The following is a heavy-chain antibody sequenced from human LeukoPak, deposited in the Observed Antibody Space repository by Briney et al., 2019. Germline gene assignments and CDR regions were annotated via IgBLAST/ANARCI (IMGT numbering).Heavy chain of an antibody. CDR1: GFTFSSYG. J-gene: IGHJ2*01. D-gene: IGHD5-12*01. CDR3: AKQSRSGYSRGYFDL. V-gene: IGHV3-30*18. Sequence: GGSLRLSCAASGFTFSSYGMHWVRQAPGKGLEWVAVISYDGSNKYYADSVKGRFTISRDNSKNTLYLQMNSLRAEDTAVCYCAKQSRSGYSRGYFDLWGRGTLVTVSS. CDR2: ISYDGSNK.